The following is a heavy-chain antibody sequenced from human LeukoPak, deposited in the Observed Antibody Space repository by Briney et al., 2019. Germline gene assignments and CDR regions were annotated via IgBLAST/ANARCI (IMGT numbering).Heavy chain of an antibody. J-gene: IGHJ2*01. CDR3: ARDYGAYHVPYWYFDL. V-gene: IGHV3-48*04. CDR2: ISSSSSTI. Sequence: PGGSLRLSCAASGFTFSSYSMNWVRQAPGKGLEWVSYISSSSSTIYSADSVKGRFTISRDNAKNSLFLEINSLRVEATAVYYCARDYGAYHVPYWYFDLWGRGTLVTVSA. CDR1: GFTFSSYS. D-gene: IGHD4-17*01.